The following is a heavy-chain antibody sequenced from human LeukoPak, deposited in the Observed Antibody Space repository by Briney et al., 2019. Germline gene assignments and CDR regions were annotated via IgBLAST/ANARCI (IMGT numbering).Heavy chain of an antibody. CDR3: ARDRGTTFDAFDI. Sequence: ASVKVSCKASGGTFSSYAISWVRQAPGQGLERMGGIIPIFGTANYAQKFQGRVTITTDESTSTAYMELSSLRSEDTAVYYCARDRGTTFDAFDIWGQGTMVTVSS. CDR1: GGTFSSYA. D-gene: IGHD1-14*01. J-gene: IGHJ3*02. V-gene: IGHV1-69*05. CDR2: IIPIFGTA.